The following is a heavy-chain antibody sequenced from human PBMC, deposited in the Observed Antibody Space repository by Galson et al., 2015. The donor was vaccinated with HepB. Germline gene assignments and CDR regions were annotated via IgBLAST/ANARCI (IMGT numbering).Heavy chain of an antibody. V-gene: IGHV3-48*02. CDR1: GFTFSSYN. J-gene: IGHJ4*02. CDR3: ARDYYDSSGSWFCDY. CDR2: ISSSSSTI. D-gene: IGHD3-22*01. Sequence: SLRLSCAASGFTFSSYNMNWVRQAPGKGLEWVSYISSSSSTIYYADSAKGRFTISRDNAKNSLYLQMNSLRDEDTAVYYCARDYYDSSGSWFCDYWGQGTLVTVSS.